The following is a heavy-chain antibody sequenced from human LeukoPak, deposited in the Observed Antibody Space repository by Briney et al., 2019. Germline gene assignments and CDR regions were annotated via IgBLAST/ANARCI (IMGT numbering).Heavy chain of an antibody. CDR2: ISTSSSYI. CDR1: GFTFSSYS. J-gene: IGHJ4*02. V-gene: IGHV3-21*04. D-gene: IGHD1-26*01. CDR3: AKGTLPRKFDY. Sequence: GGSLRLSCAASGFTFSSYSMNWVRQAPGKGLEWVSFISTSSSYIHNADSVKGRFTISRDNAKNTLYLQMNSLRAEDTAVYYCAKGTLPRKFDYWGQGTLVTVSS.